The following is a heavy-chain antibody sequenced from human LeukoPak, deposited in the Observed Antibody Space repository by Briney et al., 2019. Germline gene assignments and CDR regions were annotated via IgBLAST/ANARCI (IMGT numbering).Heavy chain of an antibody. D-gene: IGHD3-3*01. CDR2: IYYSGST. V-gene: IGHV4-39*07. CDR3: ARGRGYDFWSGYRPSGSVDV. CDR1: GGFISSSSYY. Sequence: SETLSLTCTVSGGFISSSSYYWGWIRQPPGKGLEWIGSIYYSGSTYYNPSLKSRVTISVDTSKNQFSLKLSSVTAADTAVYYCARGRGYDFWSGYRPSGSVDVWGKGTTVTVSS. J-gene: IGHJ6*04.